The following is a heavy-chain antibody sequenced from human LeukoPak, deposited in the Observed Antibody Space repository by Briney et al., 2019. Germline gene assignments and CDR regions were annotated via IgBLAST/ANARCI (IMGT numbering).Heavy chain of an antibody. V-gene: IGHV4-34*01. Sequence: SETLSLTCAVYGGSFSGYYWSWIRQPPGKGLEWIGEINHSGSTNYNPSLKSRVTISVDTSKNQFSLKLSSVTAADTAVYYCAGGYDSSGYYFDYWGQGTLVTVSS. CDR2: INHSGST. CDR3: AGGYDSSGYYFDY. D-gene: IGHD3-22*01. CDR1: GGSFSGYY. J-gene: IGHJ4*02.